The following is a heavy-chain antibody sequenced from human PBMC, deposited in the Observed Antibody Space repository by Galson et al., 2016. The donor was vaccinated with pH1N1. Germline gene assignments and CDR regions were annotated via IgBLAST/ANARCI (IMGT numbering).Heavy chain of an antibody. CDR1: GYSFSTYW. V-gene: IGHV5-51*01. CDR3: TRQNDYGDYRGDAFDI. Sequence: QSGAEVKKPGESLQISCKGTGYSFSTYWIACVRQMPGEGLEWMGIIYPGDSDTRYSPSFQGQVTISADKSHSAAYLQWSSLQASDTAIYYCTRQNDYGDYRGDAFDIWGQGTLVTVSS. J-gene: IGHJ3*02. CDR2: IYPGDSDT. D-gene: IGHD4-17*01.